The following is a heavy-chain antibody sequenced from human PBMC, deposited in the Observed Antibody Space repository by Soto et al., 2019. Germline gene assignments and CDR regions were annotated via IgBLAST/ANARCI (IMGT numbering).Heavy chain of an antibody. Sequence: SETLSLTCTVSGGSIISYYWIWIRQPPGKGLEWIGYIYNSESTKYNPSLESRVTISVDTSKNQFSLKLSSVTAADTAVYYCARGYDILTGFPYYYMDVWGKGTTVTVSS. D-gene: IGHD3-9*01. CDR1: GGSIISYY. V-gene: IGHV4-59*12. J-gene: IGHJ6*03. CDR3: ARGYDILTGFPYYYMDV. CDR2: IYNSEST.